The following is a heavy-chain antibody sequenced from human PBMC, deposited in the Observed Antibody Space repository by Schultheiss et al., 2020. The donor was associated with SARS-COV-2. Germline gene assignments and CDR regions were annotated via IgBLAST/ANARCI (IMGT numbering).Heavy chain of an antibody. CDR1: GFTFSSYA. CDR2: ISWNSGSI. V-gene: IGHV3-9*01. CDR3: ARSSPFGVVPAPSDY. Sequence: GGSLRLSCAASGFTFSSYAMHWVRQAPGKGLEWVSGISWNSGSIGYADSVKGRFTISRDNAKNSLYLQMNSLRAEDTAVYYCARSSPFGVVPAPSDYWGQGTLVTVSS. D-gene: IGHD3-3*01. J-gene: IGHJ4*02.